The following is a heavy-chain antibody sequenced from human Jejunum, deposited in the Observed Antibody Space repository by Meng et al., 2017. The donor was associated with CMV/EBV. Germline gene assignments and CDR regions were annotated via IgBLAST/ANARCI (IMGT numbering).Heavy chain of an antibody. J-gene: IGHJ4*02. V-gene: IGHV3-72*01. CDR3: ARAAYGHGLDN. CDR2: IRNKANNYIT. D-gene: IGHD4-17*01. Sequence: SGFTFSDHYMDGVRQAPGEGLEWVGRIRNKANNYITEYAASAKGRFIISRDDSENSLYLHMSSLETYDTAVYYCARAAYGHGLDNWGQGTLGTGSS. CDR1: GFTFSDHY.